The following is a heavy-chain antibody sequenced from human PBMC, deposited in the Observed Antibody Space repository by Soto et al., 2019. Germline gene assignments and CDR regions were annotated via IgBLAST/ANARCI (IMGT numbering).Heavy chain of an antibody. CDR3: AREGYDFWSGYLYYYYYYMDV. CDR2: IIPILGIA. V-gene: IGHV1-69*04. D-gene: IGHD3-3*01. Sequence: ASVKVSCKASGGTFSSYTISWVRQAPGQGLEWMGRIIPILGIANYAQKFQGRVTITADKSTSTAYMELSSLRSEDTAVYYCAREGYDFWSGYLYYYYYYMDVWGKGTTVTVSS. CDR1: GGTFSSYT. J-gene: IGHJ6*03.